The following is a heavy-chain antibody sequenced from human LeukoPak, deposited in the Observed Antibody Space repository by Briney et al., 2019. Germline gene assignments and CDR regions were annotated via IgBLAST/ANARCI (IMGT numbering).Heavy chain of an antibody. V-gene: IGHV3-30*02. J-gene: IGHJ6*04. CDR3: AKDWATGFYQKDV. D-gene: IGHD1-1*01. Sequence: GGSLRLSCAASGFVFGSYGMHWVRQAPNKGLEWVAFIRFDGTEKRHADSVKGRFTISRDNSKNTLYLQMNSLRVEDTALYFCAKDWATGFYQKDVWGKGTTVSVSS. CDR2: IRFDGTEK. CDR1: GFVFGSYG.